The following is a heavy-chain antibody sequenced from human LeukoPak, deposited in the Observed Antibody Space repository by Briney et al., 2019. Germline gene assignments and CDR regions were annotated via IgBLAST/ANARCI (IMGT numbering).Heavy chain of an antibody. Sequence: PSETLSLTCSVSGASVSSGGYYWRWIRQTPGKGLEWIGYTYHSGSPFHNPSLKGRATISLDRSRNQVSLKLTSVTAADTAVYYCRVTTNVYDYIDVWGKGTTVIVSS. D-gene: IGHD1/OR15-1a*01. CDR2: TYHSGSP. J-gene: IGHJ6*03. V-gene: IGHV4-30-2*01. CDR3: RVTTNVYDYIDV. CDR1: GASVSSGGYY.